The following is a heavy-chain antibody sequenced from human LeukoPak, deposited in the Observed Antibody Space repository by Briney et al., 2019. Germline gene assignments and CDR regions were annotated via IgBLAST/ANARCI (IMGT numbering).Heavy chain of an antibody. J-gene: IGHJ4*02. CDR1: GFTFENYA. CDR2: ISWDGSGS. V-gene: IGHV3-43D*03. CDR3: AKALRSTLVTPFDS. D-gene: IGHD2-21*02. Sequence: GGSLRLSCAASGFTFENYAMHWVRQPPGKGLEWLSLISWDGSGSYYEDSVKGRFTISRDNTKKYVYLQMNSLTVEDTALYYRAKALRSTLVTPFDSWGQGTLVTVSS.